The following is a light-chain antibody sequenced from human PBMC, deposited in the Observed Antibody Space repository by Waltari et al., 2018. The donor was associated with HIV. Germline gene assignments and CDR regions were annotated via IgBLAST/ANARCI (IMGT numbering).Light chain of an antibody. J-gene: IGLJ1*01. V-gene: IGLV2-11*01. Sequence: QSALTQPRSVSGSPGQSVTTSCTGTSSDVGGYNYVPWYQQNPGKAPKFIIYDVTKRPSGVPDRFSGSSSGNTASLTISGLQAEDEADYYCCSYAGSNNYVFGTGTKVTVL. CDR2: DVT. CDR1: SSDVGGYNY. CDR3: CSYAGSNNYV.